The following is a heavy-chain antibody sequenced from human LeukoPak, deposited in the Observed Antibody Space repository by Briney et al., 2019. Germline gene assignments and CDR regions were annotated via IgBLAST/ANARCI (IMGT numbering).Heavy chain of an antibody. V-gene: IGHV3-43D*03. CDR3: AKDSRYYDFWSGLNFDP. Sequence: GGPLRLSCATSGLTFADYAMHWGGKAPGKGLEWVSLIILVGGSPYYAGAVKGRFTISRDNRKDSLYLQMNSLRAEDTALYYCAKDSRYYDFWSGLNFDPWGQGTLVTVSS. D-gene: IGHD3-3*01. J-gene: IGHJ5*02. CDR1: GLTFADYA. CDR2: IILVGGSP.